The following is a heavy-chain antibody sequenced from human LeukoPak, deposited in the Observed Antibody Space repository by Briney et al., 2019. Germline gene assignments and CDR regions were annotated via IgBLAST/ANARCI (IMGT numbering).Heavy chain of an antibody. CDR3: ARDLIIAAAGSGGAGDY. CDR1: GFTFYDYG. V-gene: IGHV3-20*04. D-gene: IGHD6-13*01. J-gene: IGHJ4*02. CDR2: INWNGGST. Sequence: PGGSLRLSCAASGFTFYDYGMSWVRQAPGKGLEWVSGINWNGGSTGYADSVKGRFTISRDNAKNSLYLQMNSLRAEDTALYYCARDLIIAAAGSGGAGDYWGQGTLVTVSS.